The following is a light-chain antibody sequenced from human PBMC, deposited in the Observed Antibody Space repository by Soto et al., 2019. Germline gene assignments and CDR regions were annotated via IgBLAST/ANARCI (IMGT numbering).Light chain of an antibody. J-gene: IGLJ1*01. Sequence: QSVLTQPPSASGTPGQRVTISCSGSSSNLGDNPVNWYQQVPGAAPKLLIYINDQRPSGVPDRFSGFKSGTSASLAISGLQPEDEADYYCAAWDDSLNALFGTGTKLTVL. CDR2: IND. CDR3: AAWDDSLNAL. CDR1: SSNLGDNP. V-gene: IGLV1-44*01.